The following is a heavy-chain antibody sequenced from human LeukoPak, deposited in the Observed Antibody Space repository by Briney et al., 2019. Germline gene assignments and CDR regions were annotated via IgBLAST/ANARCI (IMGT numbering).Heavy chain of an antibody. CDR2: IHEDGSDK. CDR3: ARTLRLGNPRAFDI. J-gene: IGHJ3*02. V-gene: IGHV3-7*05. CDR1: GFPCSSYW. D-gene: IGHD6-25*01. Sequence: GGSLRLSCVVSGFPCSSYWVNWVRQAPGKGLEWVANIHEDGSDKYYVDSVKGRFTISRDNAKHSLYLQMNSLRAEDTALYYCARTLRLGNPRAFDIWGRGTMVTVSS.